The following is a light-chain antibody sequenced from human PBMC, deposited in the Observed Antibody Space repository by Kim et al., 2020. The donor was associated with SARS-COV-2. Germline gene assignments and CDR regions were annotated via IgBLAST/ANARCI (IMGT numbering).Light chain of an antibody. CDR3: AAWDDSLIGRV. CDR2: TNN. J-gene: IGLJ3*02. CDR1: SYNIGTNT. V-gene: IGLV1-44*01. Sequence: GQRVPLYVSGRSYNIGTNTVNRFQHPPGTAPKRLINTNNQRPSGVPDRFSGSKSGTSASLTISGLQSEDEADYYCAAWDDSLIGRVFGGGTQLTVL.